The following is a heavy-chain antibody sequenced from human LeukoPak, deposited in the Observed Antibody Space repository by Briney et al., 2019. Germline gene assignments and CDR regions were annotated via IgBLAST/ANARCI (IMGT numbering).Heavy chain of an antibody. CDR3: ARANYDSSGPAFDP. CDR1: GGSISSYY. CDR2: IYTSGST. V-gene: IGHV4-4*07. Sequence: PSETLSLTCTVSGGSISSYYWSWIRQPAGKGLEWIGRIYTSGSTNYNPSLKSRVTISVDTSKNQFSLKLSSVTAADTAVYYCARANYDSSGPAFDPWGQGTLVTVSS. D-gene: IGHD3-22*01. J-gene: IGHJ5*02.